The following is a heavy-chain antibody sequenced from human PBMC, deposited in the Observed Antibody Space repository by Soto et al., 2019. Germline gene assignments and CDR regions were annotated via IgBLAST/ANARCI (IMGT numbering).Heavy chain of an antibody. V-gene: IGHV1-69*13. D-gene: IGHD4-17*01. J-gene: IGHJ6*02. Sequence: SVKVSCKSSGCTFSSYAISWVRQAPGQGLEWMGGIIPIFGTANYAQKFQGRVTITADESTSTAYMELSSLRSEDTAVYYCARAPSSGDSYYYYYYGMDVWGQGTTVTVSS. CDR1: GCTFSSYA. CDR2: IIPIFGTA. CDR3: ARAPSSGDSYYYYYYGMDV.